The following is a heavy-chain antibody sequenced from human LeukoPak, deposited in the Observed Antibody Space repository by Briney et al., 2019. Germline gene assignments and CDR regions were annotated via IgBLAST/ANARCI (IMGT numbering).Heavy chain of an antibody. Sequence: ASVKVSCKVSGYTFTDYYMHWVQQAPGKGLEWMGLVDPEDGETIYAEKFQGRVTITADTSTDTAYMELSRLRSDDTAVSFSSSRGITIFGVVNMDLWGKGTPVTVSS. CDR2: VDPEDGET. J-gene: IGHJ6*03. CDR3: SSRGITIFGVVNMDL. V-gene: IGHV1-69-2*01. D-gene: IGHD3-3*01. CDR1: GYTFTDYY.